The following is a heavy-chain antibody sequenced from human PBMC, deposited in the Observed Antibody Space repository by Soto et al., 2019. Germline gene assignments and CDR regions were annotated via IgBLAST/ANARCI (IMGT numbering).Heavy chain of an antibody. V-gene: IGHV1-18*01. CDR2: ISAYNGNT. J-gene: IGHJ4*02. CDR1: GYTFASYA. CDR3: ARDPPPPDY. Sequence: QVQLVQSGAEVKKPGASVKVSCKASGYTFASYAISWMRQAPGQGLEWMGGISAYNGNTNYAQKLQGRVTMTKDTSTSTAYTELRSLRSDDTAVYYCARDPPPPDYWGQGTLVTVSS.